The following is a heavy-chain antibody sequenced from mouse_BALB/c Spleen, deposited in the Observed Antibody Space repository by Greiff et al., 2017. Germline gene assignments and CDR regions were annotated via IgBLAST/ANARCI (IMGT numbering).Heavy chain of an antibody. Sequence: QVQLQQSGAELVRPGTSVKVSCKASGYAFTNYLIEWVKQRPGQGLEWIGVINPGSGGTNYNEKFKGKATLTADKSSSTAYMQLSSLTSDDSAVYFCAREGRYGAMDYWGQGTSVTVSS. J-gene: IGHJ4*01. D-gene: IGHD2-14*01. CDR3: AREGRYGAMDY. CDR2: INPGSGGT. CDR1: GYAFTNYL. V-gene: IGHV1-54*01.